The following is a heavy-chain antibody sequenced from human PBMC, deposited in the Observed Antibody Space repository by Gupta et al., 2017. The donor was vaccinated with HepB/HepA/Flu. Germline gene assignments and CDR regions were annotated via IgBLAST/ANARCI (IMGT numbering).Heavy chain of an antibody. J-gene: IGHJ5*02. D-gene: IGHD1-26*01. CDR3: ARDPGADAAIDH. Sequence: QVRLVESGGGVVKPGRSLRLSGSTSGFPCKGPGMTGVSQAPGKGLEWVAVIWHDGRSKSYADSVKGRFTISRDNSRNTLSLQMDSRGAEDTAVYYCARDPGADAAIDHWGQGTLVTVSS. CDR1: GFPCKGPG. CDR2: IWHDGRSK. V-gene: IGHV3-33*08.